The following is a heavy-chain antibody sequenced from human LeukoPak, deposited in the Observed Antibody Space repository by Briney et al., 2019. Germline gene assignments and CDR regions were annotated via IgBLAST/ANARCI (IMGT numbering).Heavy chain of an antibody. CDR2: IKQDGSEK. V-gene: IGHV3-7*01. D-gene: IGHD3-10*01. J-gene: IGHJ4*02. CDR1: GFTFSSYW. CDR3: ARARPRYYGSFDY. Sequence: GGSLRLSCAASGFTFSSYWMSWVRQAPGKGLEWVANIKQDGSEKYYVDSVKGRFTISRDNAKNSLYLQMNSLRAEDTAVYYCARARPRYYGSFDYWGQGTLVTVSS.